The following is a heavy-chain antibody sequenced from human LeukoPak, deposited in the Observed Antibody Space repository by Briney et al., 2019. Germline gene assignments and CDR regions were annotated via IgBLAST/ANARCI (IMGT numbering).Heavy chain of an antibody. Sequence: ASVKVSCEASGYTFTNYDINWVRQATGQGLEWMGWMNPNSGNTGYAQNFQGRVTITRNTSINTAYMELSSLRSEDTAVYYCARDFTIFGVVQYYYYMDVWGKGTTVTVSS. CDR2: MNPNSGNT. V-gene: IGHV1-8*01. D-gene: IGHD3-3*01. J-gene: IGHJ6*03. CDR3: ARDFTIFGVVQYYYYMDV. CDR1: GYTFTNYD.